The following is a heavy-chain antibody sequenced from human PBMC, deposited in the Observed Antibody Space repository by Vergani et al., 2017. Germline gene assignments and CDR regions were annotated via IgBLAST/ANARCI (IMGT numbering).Heavy chain of an antibody. CDR2: IRYDGSNK. J-gene: IGHJ4*02. D-gene: IGHD3-16*02. Sequence: QVQLVESGGGVVQPGGSLRLSCAASGFTFSSYGMHWVRQAPGKGLEWVAFIRYDGSNKYYADSVKGRFTISRDNSKNTLYLQMNSLRAEDTAVYYCAKQGGSYRYGNYWGQGTLVTVSS. CDR3: AKQGGSYRYGNY. CDR1: GFTFSSYG. V-gene: IGHV3-30*02.